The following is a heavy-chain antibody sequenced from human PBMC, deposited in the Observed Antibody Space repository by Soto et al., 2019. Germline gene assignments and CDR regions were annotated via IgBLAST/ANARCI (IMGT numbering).Heavy chain of an antibody. V-gene: IGHV4-59*01. CDR2: IYYSEST. Sequence: QVQLQESGPGLVKPSETLSLTCTVSGGSITPYFWSWIRQPPGKGLELIGYIYYSESTNYNPSLKSRVTISVDTSKNQFSLKLSSVTAADTAVYYCARGLSRVATGMDFWGQGTLVTVSS. CDR3: ARGLSRVATGMDF. CDR1: GGSITPYF. D-gene: IGHD1-1*01. J-gene: IGHJ4*02.